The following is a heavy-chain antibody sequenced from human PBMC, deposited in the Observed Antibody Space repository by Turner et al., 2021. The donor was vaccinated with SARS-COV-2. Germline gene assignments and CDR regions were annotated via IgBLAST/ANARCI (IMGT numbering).Heavy chain of an antibody. CDR2: IYTGGST. Sequence: QVQLQESGPGLVTPSETLPLTCSVSGGSISNFYWSWIRQPAGKGLEWIGRIYTGGSTNYNPSLKSRVTMSVDTSKNQIALKLISVTAADTAVYYCARDGDLRRNWFDPWGQGTLVTVSS. J-gene: IGHJ5*02. CDR1: GGSISNFY. V-gene: IGHV4-4*07. CDR3: ARDGDLRRNWFDP. D-gene: IGHD3-10*01.